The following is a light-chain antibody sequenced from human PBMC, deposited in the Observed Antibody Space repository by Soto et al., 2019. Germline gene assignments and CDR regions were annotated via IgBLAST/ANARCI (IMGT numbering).Light chain of an antibody. J-gene: IGKJ2*01. CDR1: QSVSSNY. Sequence: EIELTQSPGTLSLSPGERATLSCRASQSVSSNYLAWYQQIPGQAPRLLIYGASSRATGIPDRFSGSGSGTDFTLTISRLEPEDFAVYYCQQYGSSSYTFGQGTKLEVK. CDR2: GAS. CDR3: QQYGSSSYT. V-gene: IGKV3-20*01.